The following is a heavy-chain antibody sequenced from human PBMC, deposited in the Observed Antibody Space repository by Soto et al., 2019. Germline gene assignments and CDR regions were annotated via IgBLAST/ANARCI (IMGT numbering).Heavy chain of an antibody. CDR3: ARDFDV. Sequence: EVQLVESGGGLVQPGGSLRLSCAASGFSFSAYWMSWVRQAPGKGLEWVANIKQDGSEQYYVDSVKGRFTISRNNAKNSLYLQMNSLRAEDTAVFYCARDFDVWGRGTLVTVSS. J-gene: IGHJ2*01. CDR2: IKQDGSEQ. CDR1: GFSFSAYW. V-gene: IGHV3-7*01.